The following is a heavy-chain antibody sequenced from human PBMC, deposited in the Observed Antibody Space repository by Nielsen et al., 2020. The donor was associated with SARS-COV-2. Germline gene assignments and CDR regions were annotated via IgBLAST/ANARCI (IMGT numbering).Heavy chain of an antibody. CDR1: GGSISSGSYY. V-gene: IGHV4-61*02. J-gene: IGHJ6*02. CDR2: IYTSGST. D-gene: IGHD6-13*01. Sequence: SETLSLTCTVSGGSISSGSYYWSWIRQPAGKGLEWIGRIYTSGSTNYNPSFKSRVTISVDTSKNQFSLKLSSVTAADTAVYYCAREPVGQQLVPFGMDVWGQGTTVTVSS. CDR3: AREPVGQQLVPFGMDV.